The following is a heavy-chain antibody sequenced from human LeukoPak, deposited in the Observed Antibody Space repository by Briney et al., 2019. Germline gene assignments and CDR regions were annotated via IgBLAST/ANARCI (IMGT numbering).Heavy chain of an antibody. Sequence: GGSLRLSCAASGFTFSDYYMSWIRQAPGKGLEWVSYISSSGSTIYYADSVKGRFTISRDNAKNSLYLQMNSLRAEDTAVYYCARDYYYDSSGHDAFDIWGQGTMVTVPS. D-gene: IGHD3-22*01. CDR2: ISSSGSTI. CDR1: GFTFSDYY. V-gene: IGHV3-11*01. CDR3: ARDYYYDSSGHDAFDI. J-gene: IGHJ3*02.